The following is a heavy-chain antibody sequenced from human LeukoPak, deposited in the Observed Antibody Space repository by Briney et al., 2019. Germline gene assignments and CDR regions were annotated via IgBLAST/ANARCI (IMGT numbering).Heavy chain of an antibody. CDR2: IYYSGST. D-gene: IGHD6-13*01. CDR3: ARTSSWSLTTDY. V-gene: IGHV4-61*08. J-gene: IGHJ4*02. CDR1: GGSISSGGYY. Sequence: PSETLSLTCTVSGGSISSGGYYWSWIRQHPGKGLEWIGYIYYSGSTNYNPSLKSRVTISVDTSKNQFSLKLSSVTAADTAVYYCARTSSWSLTTDYWGQGTLVTVSS.